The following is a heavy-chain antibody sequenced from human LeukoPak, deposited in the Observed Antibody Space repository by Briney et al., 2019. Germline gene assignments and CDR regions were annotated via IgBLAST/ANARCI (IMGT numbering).Heavy chain of an antibody. D-gene: IGHD2-15*01. CDR1: GYTFISYA. CDR3: ARGGYCSGGSCYLDY. Sequence: ASVKVSCKASGYTFISYAMNWVRQATGQGLEWMGWMNPNSGNTGYAQKFQGRVTMTRNTSISTAYMELSSLRSEDTAVYYCARGGYCSGGSCYLDYWGQGTLVTVSS. V-gene: IGHV1-8*01. CDR2: MNPNSGNT. J-gene: IGHJ4*02.